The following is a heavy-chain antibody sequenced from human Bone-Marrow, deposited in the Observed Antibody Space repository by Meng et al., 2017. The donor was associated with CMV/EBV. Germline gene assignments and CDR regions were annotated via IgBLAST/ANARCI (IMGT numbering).Heavy chain of an antibody. J-gene: IGHJ6*02. CDR3: ARGDCSSTSCYGGEYYGMDV. CDR2: ISSSGSTI. Sequence: GESLKISCAASGFTFSDYYMSWIRQAPEKGLEWVSYISSSGSTIYYADSVKGRFTISRDNAKNSLYLQMNSLRAEDTAVYYCARGDCSSTSCYGGEYYGMDVWGQGTTVTVSS. CDR1: GFTFSDYY. D-gene: IGHD2-2*01. V-gene: IGHV3-11*04.